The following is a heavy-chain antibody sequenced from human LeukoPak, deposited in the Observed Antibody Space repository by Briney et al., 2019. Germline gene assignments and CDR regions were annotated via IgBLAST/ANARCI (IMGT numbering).Heavy chain of an antibody. CDR2: LYSGGSL. CDR1: GFTFSNYW. Sequence: PGGSLRLSCAASGFTFSNYWMSWVRQAPGKGLEWVSVLYSGGSLYYADSVRGRFTISRDNSKNTLYLQMNSLRAEDTAVYYCARGENNFDSWGQGTLVTVSS. J-gene: IGHJ4*02. V-gene: IGHV3-66*01. CDR3: ARGENNFDS.